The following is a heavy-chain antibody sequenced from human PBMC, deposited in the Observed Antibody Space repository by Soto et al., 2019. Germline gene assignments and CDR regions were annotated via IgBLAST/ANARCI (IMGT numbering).Heavy chain of an antibody. CDR1: GGTFSSYA. CDR3: AREPGRITIFGVVVPHPYYYYGMDV. Sequence: SVKVSCKASGGTFSSYAISWVRQAPGQGLEWMGGIIPIFGTANYAQKFQGRVTITADESTSTAYMELSSLRSEDTAVYYCAREPGRITIFGVVVPHPYYYYGMDVWGQGTTVTVSS. V-gene: IGHV1-69*13. J-gene: IGHJ6*02. D-gene: IGHD3-3*01. CDR2: IIPIFGTA.